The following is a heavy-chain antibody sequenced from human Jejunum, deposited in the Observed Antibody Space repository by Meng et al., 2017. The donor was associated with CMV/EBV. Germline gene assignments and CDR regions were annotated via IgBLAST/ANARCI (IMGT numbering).Heavy chain of an antibody. CDR2: VSGNGFTT. D-gene: IGHD7-27*01. CDR1: GFSFSSFA. Sequence: SCAAYGFSFSSFAINWVRQAPGKGLEWVSTVSGNGFTTYYADSVKGRFTVSRDNSRDTLYLQMNSLRDDDTAVYYCAKSRDWGSGDYGGQGTLVTVSS. V-gene: IGHV3-23*01. J-gene: IGHJ4*02. CDR3: AKSRDWGSGDY.